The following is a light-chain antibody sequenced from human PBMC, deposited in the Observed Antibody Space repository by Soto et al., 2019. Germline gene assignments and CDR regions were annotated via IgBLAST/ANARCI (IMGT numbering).Light chain of an antibody. CDR2: AAS. Sequence: DIQLTHSPSFLSASEGDRVTITFRASQGINIFLAWFQQKPGKAPNLLISAASTLQSGVPSRFSGSGSETEFTLTITSLQPEDSATYYCQQRNSYPRTFGQGTKVDIK. J-gene: IGKJ2*01. CDR1: QGINIF. CDR3: QQRNSYPRT. V-gene: IGKV1-9*01.